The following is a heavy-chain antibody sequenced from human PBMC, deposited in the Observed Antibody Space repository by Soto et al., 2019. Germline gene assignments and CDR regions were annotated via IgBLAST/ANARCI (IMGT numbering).Heavy chain of an antibody. D-gene: IGHD3-10*01. CDR3: AREGGTMGAGWFDP. V-gene: IGHV1-18*01. Sequence: QVQLVQSGAEVKKPGASVKVSCKASGYTFTSYDIRWVRQAPGQGLEWMGWISAYNGNTNYAQKLQDRVTMTTDTSTSTAYMELRSLRSADTAVYYCAREGGTMGAGWFDPWGQGTLVTVSS. CDR1: GYTFTSYD. CDR2: ISAYNGNT. J-gene: IGHJ5*02.